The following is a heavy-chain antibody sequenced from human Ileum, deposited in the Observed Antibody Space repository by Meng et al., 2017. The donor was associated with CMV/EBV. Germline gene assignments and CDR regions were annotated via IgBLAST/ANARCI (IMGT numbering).Heavy chain of an antibody. D-gene: IGHD5-12*01. CDR2: IYYSGST. Sequence: GPGLWNPPQTPSLIWTVPVYSLSCGYCYWTWIRQSPGKGPEWIGYIYYSGSTYYNPSLKSRLTIALDTSKNQFSLRLTSVTDADTGVYYCATEYSASPGWFDPWGQGILVTVSS. V-gene: IGHV4-30-4*08. J-gene: IGHJ5*02. CDR1: VYSLSCGYCY. CDR3: ATEYSASPGWFDP.